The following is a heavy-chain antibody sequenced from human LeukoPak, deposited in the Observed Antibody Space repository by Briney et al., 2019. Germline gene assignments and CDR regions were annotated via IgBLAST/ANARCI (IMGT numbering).Heavy chain of an antibody. CDR3: ATGYSYDNYFDY. V-gene: IGHV4-59*01. Sequence: VXGXSISSYYWSWIRQPPGKGLEWIAYIYYSGSTNYNPSLKSRVTISVDTSKNQFSLKLSSVTAADTAVYYCATGYSYDNYFDYWGQGTLVTVSS. CDR2: IYYSGST. J-gene: IGHJ4*02. CDR1: GXSISSYY. D-gene: IGHD5-18*01.